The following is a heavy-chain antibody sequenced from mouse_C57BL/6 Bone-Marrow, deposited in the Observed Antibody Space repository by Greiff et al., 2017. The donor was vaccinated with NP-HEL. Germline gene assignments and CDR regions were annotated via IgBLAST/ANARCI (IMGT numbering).Heavy chain of an antibody. Sequence: ESGAELVRPGASVTLSCKASGYTFTDYEMHWVKQTPVHGLEWIGAIDPETGGTAYNQKFKGKAILTADKSSSTAYMELRSLTSEDSAVYYCTRLPLRSFAYWGQGTLVTVSA. V-gene: IGHV1-15*01. D-gene: IGHD1-1*01. J-gene: IGHJ3*01. CDR3: TRLPLRSFAY. CDR1: GYTFTDYE. CDR2: IDPETGGT.